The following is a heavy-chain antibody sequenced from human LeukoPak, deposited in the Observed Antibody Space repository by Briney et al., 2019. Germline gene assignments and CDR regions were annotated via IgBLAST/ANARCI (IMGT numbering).Heavy chain of an antibody. CDR3: ARAASGYTPFDY. D-gene: IGHD3-16*02. V-gene: IGHV4-34*01. J-gene: IGHJ4*02. CDR1: GGSFSGYY. Sequence: PSETLSLTCAVYGGSFSGYYWSWIRQPPGKGLEWIGEINHSGSTNYNPSLKSRVTISVDTSKNQFSLKLSSVTAADTAVYYCARAASGYTPFDYRGQGTLVTVSS. CDR2: INHSGST.